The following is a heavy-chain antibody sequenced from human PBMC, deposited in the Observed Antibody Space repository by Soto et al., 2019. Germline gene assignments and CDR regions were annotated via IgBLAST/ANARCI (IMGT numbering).Heavy chain of an antibody. D-gene: IGHD6-19*01. Sequence: ASVKVSCKASGGTFSSYTISWVRQAPGQGLEWMGRIIPILGTANYAQKFQGRVTITADESTSTAYMELSSLRSEDTAVYYCARDPIAVAGTNPSGNWFAPWGQGTLVTVSS. V-gene: IGHV1-69*08. CDR1: GGTFSSYT. CDR3: ARDPIAVAGTNPSGNWFAP. CDR2: IIPILGTA. J-gene: IGHJ5*02.